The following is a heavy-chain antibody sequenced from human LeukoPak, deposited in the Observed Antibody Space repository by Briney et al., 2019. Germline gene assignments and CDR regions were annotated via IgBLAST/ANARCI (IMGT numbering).Heavy chain of an antibody. D-gene: IGHD6-13*01. CDR1: GFTFSSYA. Sequence: GGSLRLSCAASGFTFSSYAMSWVRQAPGKGLEWVSAISGSGGSTYYADSVKGRFTISGDNSKNTLYLQMNSLRAEDTAVYYCAKDLGYSSSWYFDYWGQGTLVTVSS. CDR2: ISGSGGST. CDR3: AKDLGYSSSWYFDY. J-gene: IGHJ4*02. V-gene: IGHV3-23*01.